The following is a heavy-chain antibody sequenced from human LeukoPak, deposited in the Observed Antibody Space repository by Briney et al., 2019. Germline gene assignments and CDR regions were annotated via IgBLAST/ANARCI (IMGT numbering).Heavy chain of an antibody. CDR2: ISGSGGST. D-gene: IGHD2-21*02. J-gene: IGHJ4*02. Sequence: GGSLRLSCAASGFTFSSYAMSWVRQAPGKGLEWVSAISGSGGSTYYADSVKGRFTISRDNSKNTLYLQMNSLRAEDTGVYYCAKDPCGGDCKTFDYWGQGTLVTVSS. CDR3: AKDPCGGDCKTFDY. V-gene: IGHV3-23*01. CDR1: GFTFSSYA.